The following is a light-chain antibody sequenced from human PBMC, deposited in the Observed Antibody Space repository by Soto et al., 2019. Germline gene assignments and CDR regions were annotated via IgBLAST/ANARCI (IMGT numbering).Light chain of an antibody. Sequence: QSALTQPASVSGSPGQSITISCFGTSSDIGGYNFVSWYQHHPDKAPKLIIYEVTNRPSGVSNRFSGSKSGSTASLTISELQAEDEADYYCGSFTSRSTSYVFGTGTKVTVL. V-gene: IGLV2-14*01. J-gene: IGLJ1*01. CDR3: GSFTSRSTSYV. CDR1: SSDIGGYNF. CDR2: EVT.